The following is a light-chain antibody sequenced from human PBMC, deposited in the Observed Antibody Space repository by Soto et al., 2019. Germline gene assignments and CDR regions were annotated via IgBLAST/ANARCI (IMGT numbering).Light chain of an antibody. Sequence: EIVMTQSPATLSVSPGERATLSCRASQSISSSNLAWYQQKPGQAPRLLIYGASSRATGIPARFSGSGSGTEFTRTISSLQSEDFAVYYCQQYNNWPPYTFGQGTKLEIK. CDR1: QSISSSN. V-gene: IGKV3-15*01. CDR3: QQYNNWPPYT. J-gene: IGKJ2*01. CDR2: GAS.